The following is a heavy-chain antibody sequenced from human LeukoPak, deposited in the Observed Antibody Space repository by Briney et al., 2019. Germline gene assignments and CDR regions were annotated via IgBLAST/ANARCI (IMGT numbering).Heavy chain of an antibody. J-gene: IGHJ4*02. CDR3: ARYKPCSGGSCDPPPFDY. V-gene: IGHV1-2*02. CDR1: GYTFTGYY. D-gene: IGHD2-15*01. CDR2: INPNSGGI. Sequence: GASVKVSCKTSGYTFTGYYMHWVRQAPGQGLEWMGCINPNSGGINYAQKFQGRVTMTSDTSISTAYMELSRLRSDDTAVYYCARYKPCSGGSCDPPPFDYWGQGTLVSVSS.